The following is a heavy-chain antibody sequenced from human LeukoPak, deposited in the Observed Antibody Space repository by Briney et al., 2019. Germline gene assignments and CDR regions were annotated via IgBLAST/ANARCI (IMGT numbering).Heavy chain of an antibody. CDR2: ISYDGSNK. J-gene: IGHJ5*02. D-gene: IGHD6-6*01. Sequence: GGSLRLSCAASGFTFSSYAMHWVRQAPGKGLEWVAVISYDGSNKYYADSVKGRFTISRDNSKNTLYLQMNSLRAEDTAVYYCARDFSSPAYNWSDPWGQGTLVTVSS. CDR3: ARDFSSPAYNWSDP. V-gene: IGHV3-30*04. CDR1: GFTFSSYA.